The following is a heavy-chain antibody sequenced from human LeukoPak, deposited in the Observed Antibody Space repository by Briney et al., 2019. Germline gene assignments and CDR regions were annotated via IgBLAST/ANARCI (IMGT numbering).Heavy chain of an antibody. V-gene: IGHV3-48*03. CDR3: VRLGSIAGGDY. CDR1: GFTFSIYD. CDR2: ISNSGSTK. Sequence: PGGSLRLSCAASGFTFSIYDMNWVRQAPGKGLEWVAYISNSGSTKYYADSVKGRFIISRNNAKNSLYLQLSRLCVEVTDIYYCVRLGSIAGGDYWGEGTLVTVSS. J-gene: IGHJ4*02. D-gene: IGHD1-26*01.